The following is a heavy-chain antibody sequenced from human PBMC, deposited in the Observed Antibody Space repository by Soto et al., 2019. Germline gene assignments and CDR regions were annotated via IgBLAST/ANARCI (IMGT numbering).Heavy chain of an antibody. Sequence: EVQLVESGGGLVQPGGSLRLSCAASGFTFSSCSMNWVRQAPGKGLEWVSYISSSSSTIYYADSVKGRFTISRDNAKNSLYLQMNSLRDEDTAVYYCARDLRFLEWLPRAEYFQHWGQGTLVTVSS. J-gene: IGHJ1*01. CDR2: ISSSSSTI. D-gene: IGHD3-3*01. CDR1: GFTFSSCS. CDR3: ARDLRFLEWLPRAEYFQH. V-gene: IGHV3-48*02.